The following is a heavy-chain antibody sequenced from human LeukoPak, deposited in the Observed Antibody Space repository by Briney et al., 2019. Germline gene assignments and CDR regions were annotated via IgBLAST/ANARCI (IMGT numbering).Heavy chain of an antibody. V-gene: IGHV3-23*01. CDR1: GFTFSSYA. D-gene: IGHD2-2*01. CDR3: VKGCSSTSCQETGNY. J-gene: IGHJ4*02. Sequence: GGSLRLSCAASGFTFSSYAMSWVRQAPGKGLEWVSALSGSGGSTYYADSVKGRFTISRDNSKNTLYLQMSSLRAEDTAVYYCVKGCSSTSCQETGNYWGQGTLVTVSS. CDR2: LSGSGGST.